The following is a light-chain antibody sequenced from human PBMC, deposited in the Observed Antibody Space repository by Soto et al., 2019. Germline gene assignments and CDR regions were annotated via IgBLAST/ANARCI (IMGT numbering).Light chain of an antibody. CDR2: RAS. Sequence: IQMTPAPSTLSASVRDRVTITCRASQDIGTWLAWYQQKPEKAPKVLIYRASHLESGVPSRFSASGSGTEFSLTINSLQADDFATYYCQQYHIYSWTFGQGTKVDIK. J-gene: IGKJ1*01. CDR3: QQYHIYSWT. V-gene: IGKV1-5*03. CDR1: QDIGTW.